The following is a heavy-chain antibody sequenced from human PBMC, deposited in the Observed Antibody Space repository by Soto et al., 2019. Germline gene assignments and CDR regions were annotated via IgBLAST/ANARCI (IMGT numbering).Heavy chain of an antibody. CDR2: INPSSGGT. CDR1: GYTFTGYY. J-gene: IGHJ2*01. D-gene: IGHD1-26*01. CDR3: ARARETFSGFDF. V-gene: IGHV1-2*04. Sequence: QGQLVQSGAEVKKPGASVKVSCKASGYTFTGYYLHWVRQAPGQGLEWMGWINPSSGGTNYAQKFQGSVTMTRDTSITTAYVGVSSLTSDDTAVYFCARARETFSGFDFWGRGTLVTVSS.